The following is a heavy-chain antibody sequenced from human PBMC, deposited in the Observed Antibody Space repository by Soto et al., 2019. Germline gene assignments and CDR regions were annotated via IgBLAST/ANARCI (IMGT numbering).Heavy chain of an antibody. V-gene: IGHV3-30*18. CDR3: AKGRRLRFIYGMDV. Sequence: GGSLRLSCAASGFTSSSYGMHWVRQAPGKGLERVAVISYDGSNKYYADSVKGRFTISRDNSKNTLYLQMNSLRAEDTAVYYCAKGRRLRFIYGMDVWGQGTTVTVSS. CDR1: GFTSSSYG. J-gene: IGHJ6*02. D-gene: IGHD3-3*01. CDR2: ISYDGSNK.